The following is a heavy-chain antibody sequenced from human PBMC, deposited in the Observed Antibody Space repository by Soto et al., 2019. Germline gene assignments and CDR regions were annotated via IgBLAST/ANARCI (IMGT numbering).Heavy chain of an antibody. D-gene: IGHD7-27*01. CDR1: AGTFPHYA. V-gene: IGHV1-69*13. Sequence: ASVKVSCKASAGTFPHYALSWVRQAPGQGLEWMGGIIPVLSTTTYAQKFQGRVSISADESTSTAYIELSSLNSEDTAVYYCACNWGNSLKNWLAPWGQGTLVPVSS. J-gene: IGHJ5*02. CDR2: IIPVLSTT. CDR3: ACNWGNSLKNWLAP.